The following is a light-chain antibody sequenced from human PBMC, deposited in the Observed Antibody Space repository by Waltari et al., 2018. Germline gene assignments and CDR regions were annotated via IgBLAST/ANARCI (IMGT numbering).Light chain of an antibody. CDR1: SSNIVPNY. Sequence: QSVLTQSPSASGTPGQRVTIPVSASSSNIVPNYVYWYQQFPGPAPRLLIYRSYQRPSGVPDRFSGSKSGTSASLAISGLRSEDEADYYCATWDDSLNAWVFGGGTRLTAL. CDR3: ATWDDSLNAWV. CDR2: RSY. V-gene: IGLV1-47*01. J-gene: IGLJ3*02.